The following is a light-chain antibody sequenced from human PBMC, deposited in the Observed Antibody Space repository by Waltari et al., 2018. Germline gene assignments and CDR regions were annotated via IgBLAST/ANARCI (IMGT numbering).Light chain of an antibody. CDR2: GNN. Sequence: GFDVHWYQQLPGTAPKPLVDGNNSLPSGVPDRFSASKSGTSASLAITGLQAEDEADYYCQSYDSSLTGSWVLGGGTKLTVL. CDR3: QSYDSSLTGSWV. CDR1: GFD. V-gene: IGLV1-40*01. J-gene: IGLJ3*02.